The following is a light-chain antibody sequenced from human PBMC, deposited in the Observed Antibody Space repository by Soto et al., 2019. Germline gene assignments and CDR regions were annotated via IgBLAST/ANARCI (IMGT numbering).Light chain of an antibody. CDR2: DVR. V-gene: IGLV2-14*03. CDR1: SSDVGGYNY. Sequence: QSVLTQPASVSGSPGQSITISCTGTSSDVGGYNYVSWYQHNPGKAPKLMIYDVRYRPSGVSNRFSGSKSGNTASLTISGLQAEDEADYYCSSYTISTPLFGTGTKLTVL. CDR3: SSYTISTPL. J-gene: IGLJ1*01.